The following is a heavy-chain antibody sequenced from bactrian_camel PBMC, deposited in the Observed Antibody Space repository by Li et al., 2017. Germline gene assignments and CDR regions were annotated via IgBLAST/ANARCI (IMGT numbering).Heavy chain of an antibody. Sequence: VQLVESGGGSVQAGGSLRLSCAASGYAISRFHMGWFRQAPGTGFEWVSTISSDGTAYYSDAMKGRSTISKDNAKSPLYLQMNGLKPEDTAVYYCAADLIALYCGLDSDTLVHWGRGTQVTVS. J-gene: IGHJ4*01. CDR2: ISSDGTA. V-gene: IGHV3S40*01. CDR3: AADLIALYCGLDSDTLVH. D-gene: IGHD4*01. CDR1: GYAISRFH.